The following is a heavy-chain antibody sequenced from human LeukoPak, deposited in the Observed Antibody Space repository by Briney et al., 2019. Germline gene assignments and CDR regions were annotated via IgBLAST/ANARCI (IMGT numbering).Heavy chain of an antibody. Sequence: GGSLRLSCAASGFTFSSYCMSWVRQAPGKGLEWVANINHDGSEKYYADSVKGRFTISRDNAKNSLYLQMNSLRAEDTAVYYCARDLGDDYVWGSYRPEFFQHWGQGTLVTVSS. D-gene: IGHD3-16*02. J-gene: IGHJ1*01. CDR2: INHDGSEK. V-gene: IGHV3-7*01. CDR1: GFTFSSYC. CDR3: ARDLGDDYVWGSYRPEFFQH.